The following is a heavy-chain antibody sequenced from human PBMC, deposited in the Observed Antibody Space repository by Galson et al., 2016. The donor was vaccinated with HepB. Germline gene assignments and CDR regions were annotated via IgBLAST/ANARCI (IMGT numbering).Heavy chain of an antibody. CDR2: VDTSGST. CDR3: ARNVAVFAIRPYYYGDWDY. Sequence: TLSLTCTVSGGSITSGSSYYNWIRQPAGKGLEWLGRVDTSGSTNYSPSLQSRVTISLDTSKNQFSLKLTSVTAADTAVYYCARNVAVFAIRPYYYGDWDYWGQGTLVTVSS. D-gene: IGHD4-17*01. CDR1: GGSITSGSSY. J-gene: IGHJ4*02. V-gene: IGHV4-61*02.